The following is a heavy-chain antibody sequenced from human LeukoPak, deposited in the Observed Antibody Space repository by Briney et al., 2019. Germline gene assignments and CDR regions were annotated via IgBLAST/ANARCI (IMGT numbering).Heavy chain of an antibody. CDR3: ARARDSSSWYFPLDYYYYMDV. CDR2: IIPIFGTT. J-gene: IGHJ6*03. Sequence: PVKVSCKASGGTFISYAISWVRHAPAQGLEWLGGIIPIFGTTNYAQRFQGRVTITADKSTSTAYMELSSLRSEDTAVYYCARARDSSSWYFPLDYYYYMDVWGKGTTVTVSS. V-gene: IGHV1-69*06. D-gene: IGHD6-13*01. CDR1: GGTFISYA.